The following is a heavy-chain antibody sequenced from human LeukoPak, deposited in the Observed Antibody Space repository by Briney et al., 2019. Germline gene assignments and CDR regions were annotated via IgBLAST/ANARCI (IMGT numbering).Heavy chain of an antibody. Sequence: PGGSLRLSCAASGFTFSSYAMSWVRQAPGKGLEWVSAISGSGGSTYYADSVKGRFTISRDNSKNTLYLQMNSLRAEDTAVYYCARPVEYSSSAFDIWGQGTMVTVSS. CDR2: ISGSGGST. D-gene: IGHD6-13*01. J-gene: IGHJ3*02. V-gene: IGHV3-23*01. CDR3: ARPVEYSSSAFDI. CDR1: GFTFSSYA.